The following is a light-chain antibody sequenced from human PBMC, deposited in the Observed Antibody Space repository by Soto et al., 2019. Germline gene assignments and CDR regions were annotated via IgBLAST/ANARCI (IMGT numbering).Light chain of an antibody. CDR2: GAS. J-gene: IGKJ5*01. CDR3: QQYKNWPL. Sequence: MKMTQSPSTLSVSPGERVTISCRTSHSVNSHVAWYQQKPGQAPRLLLYGASTRATGIPVRFSGSGFGTEFTITISSLQSEDFAVYYCQQYKNWPLFGQGTRLDIK. V-gene: IGKV3-15*01. CDR1: HSVNSH.